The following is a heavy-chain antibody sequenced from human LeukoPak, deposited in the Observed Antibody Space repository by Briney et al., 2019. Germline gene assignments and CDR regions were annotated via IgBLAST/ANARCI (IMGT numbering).Heavy chain of an antibody. Sequence: PGGSLRLSCAASGFTFTNYWMSWVRQAPGKGLELVANIKQDRSEKYYVDSVKGRFTISRDNAKNSLYLQMNSLRDDDTAIYYCVRGDRRDYWGQGTLVTVSS. CDR3: VRGDRRDY. CDR1: GFTFTNYW. D-gene: IGHD3-22*01. V-gene: IGHV3-7*01. CDR2: IKQDRSEK. J-gene: IGHJ4*02.